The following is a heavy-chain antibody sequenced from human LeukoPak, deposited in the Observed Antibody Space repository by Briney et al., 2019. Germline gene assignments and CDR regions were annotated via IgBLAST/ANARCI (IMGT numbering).Heavy chain of an antibody. Sequence: ASVKVSCKASGGTFSSHAISWVRQAPGQGLEWMGGIIPIFGTANYAQKFQGRVTITTDESTSTAYMELSSLRSEDTAVHYCAREPGGGDYGYLGYWGQGTLVTVSS. V-gene: IGHV1-69*05. CDR2: IIPIFGTA. CDR1: GGTFSSHA. CDR3: AREPGGGDYGYLGY. D-gene: IGHD4-17*01. J-gene: IGHJ4*02.